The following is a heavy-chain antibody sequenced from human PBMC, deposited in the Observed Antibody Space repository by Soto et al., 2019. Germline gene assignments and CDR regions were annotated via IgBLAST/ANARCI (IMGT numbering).Heavy chain of an antibody. D-gene: IGHD3-3*01. CDR1: GYTFTSYY. V-gene: IGHV1-46*01. CDR2: INPSGGST. Sequence: ASVKVSCKASGYTFTSYYMHWVRKAPGQGLEWMGIINPSGGSTSYAQKFQGRVTMTRDTSTSTVYMELSSLRSEDTAVYYCARDYDFWSGYYYNWFDPWGQGTLVTVSS. J-gene: IGHJ5*02. CDR3: ARDYDFWSGYYYNWFDP.